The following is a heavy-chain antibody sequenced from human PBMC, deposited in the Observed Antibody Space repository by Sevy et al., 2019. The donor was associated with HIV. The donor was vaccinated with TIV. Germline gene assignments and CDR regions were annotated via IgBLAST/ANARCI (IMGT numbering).Heavy chain of an antibody. Sequence: GGSLRLSCAASGFTFSSYDMHWVRQATGKGLEWVSAIGTAGDTYYPGSVKGRFTISRENAKNSLYLQMNSLRVGDTAVYYCARGWGEAAAGTYYYYGMDVWGQGTTVTVSS. CDR2: IGTAGDT. V-gene: IGHV3-13*01. J-gene: IGHJ6*02. CDR3: ARGWGEAAAGTYYYYGMDV. CDR1: GFTFSSYD. D-gene: IGHD6-13*01.